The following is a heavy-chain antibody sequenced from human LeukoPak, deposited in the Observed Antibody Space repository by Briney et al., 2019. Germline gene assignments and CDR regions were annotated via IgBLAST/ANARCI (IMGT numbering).Heavy chain of an antibody. Sequence: GRSLRLSCAASGFTFRSYAMHWVRQAPGKGLEWVSFISDNGRVTYYADSVKGRSTISRDNSKNTMYLQLNSLRADDTAVYYCARDFSERYSLDYWGQGTLVTVSS. CDR1: GFTFRSYA. CDR2: ISDNGRVT. J-gene: IGHJ4*02. V-gene: IGHV3-30*04. CDR3: ARDFSERYSLDY. D-gene: IGHD5-24*01.